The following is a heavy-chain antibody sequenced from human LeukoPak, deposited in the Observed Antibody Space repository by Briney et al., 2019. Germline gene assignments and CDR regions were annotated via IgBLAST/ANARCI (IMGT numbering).Heavy chain of an antibody. CDR3: ARGGNWNDAFDI. V-gene: IGHV4-59*08. CDR2: IYYRGRT. CDR1: NGSMAAYY. D-gene: IGHD1-20*01. Sequence: PSETLSLTCTVSNGSMAAYYWSWIRQPPRKGLEWIGYIYYRGRTNDNPSLKSRVTMSVATSKKQFSLRLNSVTAADTAVYYCARGGNWNDAFDIWGQGTMVTVSS. J-gene: IGHJ3*02.